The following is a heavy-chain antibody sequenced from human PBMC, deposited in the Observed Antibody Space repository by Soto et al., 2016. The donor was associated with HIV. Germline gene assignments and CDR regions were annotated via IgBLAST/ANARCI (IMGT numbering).Heavy chain of an antibody. V-gene: IGHV3-64*01. CDR2: ISSNGGST. CDR3: ARDRLVTHYDY. CDR1: GFTFSSYA. J-gene: IGHJ4*02. Sequence: EVQLVESGGGLVQPGGSLRLSCAASGFTFSSYAMHWVRQAPGKGLEYVSAISSNGGSTYYANSVKGRFTISRDNSKNTLYLQMGSLRAEDTAVYYCARDRLVTHYDYVGQGTLVTVSS. D-gene: IGHD6-13*01.